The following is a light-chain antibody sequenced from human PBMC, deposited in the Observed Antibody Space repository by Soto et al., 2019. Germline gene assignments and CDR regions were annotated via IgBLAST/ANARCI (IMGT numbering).Light chain of an antibody. CDR1: QNIKKY. V-gene: IGKV1-39*01. CDR2: TAS. Sequence: DIQMTQSPSSLSASVGDRVTITCRASQNIKKYLNWYQQKPGKAPNLLIYTASSLQVGLPSRFSGSGSGTDFTLTISSLQPEDCATYYCQQSFGTPLPFGGGANVAI. CDR3: QQSFGTPLP. J-gene: IGKJ4*01.